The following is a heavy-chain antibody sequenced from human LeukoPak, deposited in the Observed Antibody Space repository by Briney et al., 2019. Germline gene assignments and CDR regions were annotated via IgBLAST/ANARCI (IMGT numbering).Heavy chain of an antibody. CDR1: GGSFSGYY. V-gene: IGHV4-34*01. CDR3: ANSMVRGVIAADY. CDR2: INHSGST. J-gene: IGHJ4*02. Sequence: SETLSLTCAVYGGSFSGYYWSWVRQPPGKGLEWIGEINHSGSTNYNPSLKSRVTIPVDTSKNQFSLKLSSVTAADTAVYYCANSMVRGVIAADYWGQGTLVTVSS. D-gene: IGHD3-10*01.